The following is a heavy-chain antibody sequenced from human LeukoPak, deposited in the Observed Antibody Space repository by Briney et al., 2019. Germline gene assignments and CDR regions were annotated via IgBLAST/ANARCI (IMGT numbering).Heavy chain of an antibody. J-gene: IGHJ4*02. Sequence: PGGSLRLSCAASGFTLSSYAMSWVRQAPGKGLEWVSAISVSGNTYHADSVKGRFSISRDNSKNTLFLQMNSLRAEDTAVYYCAKDKSELFIDSWGQGTLVTVSS. D-gene: IGHD3-10*01. CDR2: ISVSGNT. V-gene: IGHV3-23*01. CDR3: AKDKSELFIDS. CDR1: GFTLSSYA.